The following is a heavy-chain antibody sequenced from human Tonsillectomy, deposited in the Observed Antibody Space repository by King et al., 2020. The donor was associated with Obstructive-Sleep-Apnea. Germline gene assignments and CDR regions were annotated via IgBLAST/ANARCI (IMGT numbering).Heavy chain of an antibody. CDR1: GFNFSIYG. CDR2: MSYDGSNK. J-gene: IGHJ4*02. CDR3: AKDVHSSGLDY. Sequence: VQLVESGGGVVKPGRSLRLSCAASGFNFSIYGMHWVRQAPGKGLEWVGVMSYDGSNKYYADSVKGRFTISRDNSKNTLYLQMNSLRAEDTAVYYCAKDVHSSGLDYWGQGTLVTVSS. D-gene: IGHD6-19*01. V-gene: IGHV3-30*18.